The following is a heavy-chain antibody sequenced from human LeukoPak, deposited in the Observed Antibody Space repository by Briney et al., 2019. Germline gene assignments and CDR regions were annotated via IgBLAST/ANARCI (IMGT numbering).Heavy chain of an antibody. D-gene: IGHD1-14*01. CDR3: AKVSGGGLYYDGMDV. V-gene: IGHV3-23*01. CDR1: GFTFSNYA. CDR2: ISGSGDNT. Sequence: PGGSLRLSCAASGFTFSNYAMSWVRQAPGRGLEWVSAISGSGDNTNYADAVKGRLTISRDNSKNTLYLQMSSLRAEDTAVYYCAKVSGGGLYYDGMDVWGQGTTVTVSS. J-gene: IGHJ6*02.